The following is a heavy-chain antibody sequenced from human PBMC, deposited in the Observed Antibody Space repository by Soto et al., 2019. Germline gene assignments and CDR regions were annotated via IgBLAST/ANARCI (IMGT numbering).Heavy chain of an antibody. CDR2: IIPIFGTA. Sequence: QVQLVQSGAEVKKPGSSVKVSCKASGGTFSSYAISWVRQAPGQGLEWMGGIIPIFGTANYAQKFQGRVTITADESMCTAYMEPSSLRSEDTAVYYCARTDIVVVPAASNWFVPWGQGNLVTVSS. CDR3: ARTDIVVVPAASNWFVP. D-gene: IGHD2-2*01. CDR1: GGTFSSYA. V-gene: IGHV1-69*01. J-gene: IGHJ5*02.